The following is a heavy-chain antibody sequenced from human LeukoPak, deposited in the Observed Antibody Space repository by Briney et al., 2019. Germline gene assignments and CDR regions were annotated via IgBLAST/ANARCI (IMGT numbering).Heavy chain of an antibody. CDR1: GGSTSSSSYY. Sequence: PSETLSLTCTVSGGSTSSSSYYWGWIRQPPGKGLEWIGSIYYSGSTYYNPSLKSRVTISVDTSKNQFSLKLSSVTAADTAVYYCAINSSGDSSGYDYWGQGTLVTVSS. CDR3: AINSSGDSSGYDY. V-gene: IGHV4-39*07. J-gene: IGHJ4*02. CDR2: IYYSGST. D-gene: IGHD3-22*01.